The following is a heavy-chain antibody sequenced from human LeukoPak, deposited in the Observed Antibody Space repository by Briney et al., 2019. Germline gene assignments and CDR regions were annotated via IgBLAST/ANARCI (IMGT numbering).Heavy chain of an antibody. D-gene: IGHD2-2*01. CDR1: GYTFTGYY. J-gene: IGHJ4*02. CDR2: INPNSGVT. Sequence: EASVKVSCKASGYTFTGYYIHWVRQAPGQGLEWMGWINPNSGVTHYPQKFQGRVTMTRDMSTSTVYMELSSLRSDDTAVYYCARDGDIVVVPAASDFDYWGQGTLVTVSS. CDR3: ARDGDIVVVPAASDFDY. V-gene: IGHV1-2*02.